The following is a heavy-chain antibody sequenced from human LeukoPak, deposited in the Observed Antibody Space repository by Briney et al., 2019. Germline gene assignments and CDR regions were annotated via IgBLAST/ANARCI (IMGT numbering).Heavy chain of an antibody. D-gene: IGHD5-18*01. J-gene: IGHJ2*01. V-gene: IGHV1-2*02. CDR1: GYTFTGYY. CDR3: ARDLEEYSYGGYWYFDL. Sequence: VASVKVSCKASGYTFTGYYMHWVRQAPGQGLEWMGWINPNSGGTNYAQKFQGRVTMTRDTSISTAYMELSRLRSDDTAVYYCARDLEEYSYGGYWYFDLWGRGTLVTVSS. CDR2: INPNSGGT.